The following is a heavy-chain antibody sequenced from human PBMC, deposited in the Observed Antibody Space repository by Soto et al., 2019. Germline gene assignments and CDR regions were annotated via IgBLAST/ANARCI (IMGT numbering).Heavy chain of an antibody. CDR1: GGTFSSYT. CDR3: ARGTGTP. D-gene: IGHD1-1*01. Sequence: ASVKVSCKASGGTFSSYTISWVRQAPGQGLEWMGIINPSGGSTSYAQKFQGRVTMTRDTSTSTVYMELSSLRSEDTSVYYCARGTGTPWGQGTLVTVSS. CDR2: INPSGGST. V-gene: IGHV1-46*03. J-gene: IGHJ4*02.